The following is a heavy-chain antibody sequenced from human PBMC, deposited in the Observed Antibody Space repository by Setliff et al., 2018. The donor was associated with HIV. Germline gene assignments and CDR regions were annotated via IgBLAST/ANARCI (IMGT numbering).Heavy chain of an antibody. D-gene: IGHD1-1*01. CDR3: ARMPATGSRGPDYYMDV. Sequence: ASVKVSCKASGYTFTNYDINWVRQAAGQGLEWLGWVSPNRRNTGYAQKFQGRLIITRNSAISTVYMELSGLTSNDTAIYYCARMPATGSRGPDYYMDVWGKGSTVTVS. J-gene: IGHJ6*03. CDR2: VSPNRRNT. V-gene: IGHV1-8*03. CDR1: GYTFTNYD.